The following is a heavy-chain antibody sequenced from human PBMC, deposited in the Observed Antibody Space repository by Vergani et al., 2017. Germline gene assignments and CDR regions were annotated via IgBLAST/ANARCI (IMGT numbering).Heavy chain of an antibody. D-gene: IGHD4/OR15-4a*01. CDR3: AGGNDHGTYNPPLDP. V-gene: IGHV4-38-2*02. CDR1: GYSVNSGCY. J-gene: IGHJ5*02. CDR2: AYHSGAT. Sequence: QVQLRESGPGLVKPSETLSLSCTMSGYSVNSGCYWAWIRQTAAKGLEWIGSAYHSGATYYNPSLESRVTILLDTSRKQFSLRLNSVTAADTAVYYCAGGNDHGTYNPPLDPWGPGTRVTVSS.